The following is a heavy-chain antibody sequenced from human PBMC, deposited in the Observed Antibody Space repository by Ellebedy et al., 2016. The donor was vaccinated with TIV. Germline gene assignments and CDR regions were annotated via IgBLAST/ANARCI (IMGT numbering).Heavy chain of an antibody. Sequence: PGGSLRLSCAASGFTFSTYWMGWVRQAAGKGLEWGANIKQDGSEKYYVDSVKGRFTISRDNAKNSLYLHMNSLRVEDTAVYYCASYTKYHFDYWGQGTLVTVSS. CDR1: GFTFSTYW. J-gene: IGHJ4*02. V-gene: IGHV3-7*01. CDR2: IKQDGSEK. D-gene: IGHD2-2*02. CDR3: ASYTKYHFDY.